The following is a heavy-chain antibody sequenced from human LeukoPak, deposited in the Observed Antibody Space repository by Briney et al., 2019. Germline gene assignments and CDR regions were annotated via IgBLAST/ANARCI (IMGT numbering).Heavy chain of an antibody. CDR2: IIPIFGTA. J-gene: IGHJ4*02. Sequence: ASVKVSCKASGGTFSSYAISWVRQAPGQGLEWMGGIIPIFGTANYAQKFQGRVTITRNTSISTAYMELSSLRSEDTAVYYCARGLAAAGFDYWGQGTLVTVSS. D-gene: IGHD6-13*01. V-gene: IGHV1-69*05. CDR1: GGTFSSYA. CDR3: ARGLAAAGFDY.